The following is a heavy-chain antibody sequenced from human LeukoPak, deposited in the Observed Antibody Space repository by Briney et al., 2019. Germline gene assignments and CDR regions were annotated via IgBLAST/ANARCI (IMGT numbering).Heavy chain of an antibody. D-gene: IGHD6-13*01. CDR2: INHSGST. V-gene: IGHV4-34*01. J-gene: IGHJ4*02. CDR1: GGSLSGYC. Sequence: SETLSLTCAVYGGSLSGYCWSWIRQPPGKGLEWIGEINHSGSTNYNPSLKSRVTISVDTSKNQFSLKLSSVTAADTAVYYCARRGVDSSSDYWGQGTLVTVSS. CDR3: ARRGVDSSSDY.